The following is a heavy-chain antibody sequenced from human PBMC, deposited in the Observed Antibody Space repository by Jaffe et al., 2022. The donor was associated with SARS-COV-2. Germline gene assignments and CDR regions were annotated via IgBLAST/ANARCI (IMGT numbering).Heavy chain of an antibody. Sequence: EVQLVQSGTEVKKPGESLKISCKGSGYSFTNYWIGWVRQMPGKGLEWVGIIYPGDSDTRYNPSFQGQVTISADKSISTAYLQWSSLKASDTAMYFCARRGDCTSARCYEFFDYWGQGALVTVSS. D-gene: IGHD2-2*03. CDR2: IYPGDSDT. CDR3: ARRGDCTSARCYEFFDY. CDR1: GYSFTNYW. V-gene: IGHV5-51*01. J-gene: IGHJ4*02.